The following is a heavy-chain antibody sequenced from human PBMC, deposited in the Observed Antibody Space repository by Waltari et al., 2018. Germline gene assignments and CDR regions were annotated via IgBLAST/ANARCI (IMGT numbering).Heavy chain of an antibody. J-gene: IGHJ4*02. CDR2: INHSGST. V-gene: IGHV4-34*01. CDR1: GGSFSGYY. Sequence: QVQLQQWGAGLLTPSETLSLTCAVYGGSFSGYYWSWSGQPPGKGLEWIGEINHSGSTNYNPSLKSRVTISVDTSKNQFSLKLSSVTAADTAVYYCARLRWLHPFDYWGQGTLVTVSS. CDR3: ARLRWLHPFDY. D-gene: IGHD5-12*01.